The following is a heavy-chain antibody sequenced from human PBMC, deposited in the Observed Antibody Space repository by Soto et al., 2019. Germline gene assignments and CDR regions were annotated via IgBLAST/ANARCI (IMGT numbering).Heavy chain of an antibody. Sequence: EVQLLESGGGSVQPGGSLNPSVAASGFTFSNYAMTWVGQAPGRGLEWVSTMSGTAGNTYYADSVKGRFTISRDNSKNTLYLQMNSLRAEDTAVYYCAKKYYFGSGSYVFYFDYWGQGTLVTVSS. CDR1: GFTFSNYA. CDR3: AKKYYFGSGSYVFYFDY. V-gene: IGHV3-23*01. J-gene: IGHJ4*02. CDR2: MSGTAGNT. D-gene: IGHD3-10*01.